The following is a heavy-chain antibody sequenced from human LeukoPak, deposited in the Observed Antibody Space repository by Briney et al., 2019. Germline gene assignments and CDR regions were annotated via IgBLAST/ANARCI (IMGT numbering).Heavy chain of an antibody. D-gene: IGHD3-22*01. CDR3: VRDSGGYYDIGNCDY. V-gene: IGHV3-23*01. J-gene: IGHJ4*02. CDR2: ISGSGGST. Sequence: GSLRLSCAASGFTFSSYAMSWVRQAPGKGLEWVSAISGSGGSTYYADSVKGRFTISRDNSKNTVYLQMNSLRAEDTAVYYCVRDSGGYYDIGNCDYWGQGTLVTVSS. CDR1: GFTFSSYA.